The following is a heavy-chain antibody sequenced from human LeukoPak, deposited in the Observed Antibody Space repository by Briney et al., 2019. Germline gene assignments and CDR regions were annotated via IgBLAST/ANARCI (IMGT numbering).Heavy chain of an antibody. Sequence: ASVNVSCKASGYTFTGYYMHWVRQAPGQGLEWIGWINPNSGGINYAQKFQGRVTMTRATTISTAYMELRRVRSEDRAVYYCAGDKDSSGWYDFDYWGQGNLVTVSS. CDR1: GYTFTGYY. V-gene: IGHV1-2*02. CDR2: INPNSGGI. CDR3: AGDKDSSGWYDFDY. D-gene: IGHD6-19*01. J-gene: IGHJ4*02.